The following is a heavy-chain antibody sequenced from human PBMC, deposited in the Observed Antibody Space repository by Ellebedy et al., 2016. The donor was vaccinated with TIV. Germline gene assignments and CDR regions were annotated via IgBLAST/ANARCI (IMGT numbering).Heavy chain of an antibody. J-gene: IGHJ4*02. CDR3: ARGLVGATTVYYYFDY. CDR2: IIPIFGTA. CDR1: GGTFSSYA. V-gene: IGHV1-69*13. D-gene: IGHD1-26*01. Sequence: AASVKVSCKASGGTFSSYAISWVRQAPGQGLEWMGGIIPIFGTANYAQKFQGRVTITADESTSTAYLELSSLRSEDTAMYYCARGLVGATTVYYYFDYWGQGTLVTVSS.